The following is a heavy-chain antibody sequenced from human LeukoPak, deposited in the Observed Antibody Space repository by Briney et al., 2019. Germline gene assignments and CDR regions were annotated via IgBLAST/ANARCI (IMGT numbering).Heavy chain of an antibody. CDR1: GFTFSSYE. CDR3: ARVHYNTAMVDIDY. Sequence: PGGSLRLSCAASGFTFSSYEMHWVRQAPGKGLEWISYISCSGSSLYYVDSVKGRFTISRDNGKNSLYLQMNSLRAEDTAVYYRARVHYNTAMVDIDYWGQGTLVTASS. D-gene: IGHD5-18*01. CDR2: ISCSGSSL. V-gene: IGHV3-48*03. J-gene: IGHJ4*02.